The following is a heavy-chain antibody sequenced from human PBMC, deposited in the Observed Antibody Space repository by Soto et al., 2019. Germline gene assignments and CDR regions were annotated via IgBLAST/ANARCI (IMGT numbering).Heavy chain of an antibody. D-gene: IGHD3-10*01. CDR2: ISGSGGST. J-gene: IGHJ2*01. CDR1: GFTFSSYA. CDR3: AKGPVLWFGELYWYFDL. Sequence: GGSLRLSCAASGFTFSSYAMSWVRQAPGKGLEWVSAISGSGGSTYYADSVKGRFTISRDNSKNTLYLQMNSLRAEDTAVYYCAKGPVLWFGELYWYFDLWGRGTLVTVSS. V-gene: IGHV3-23*01.